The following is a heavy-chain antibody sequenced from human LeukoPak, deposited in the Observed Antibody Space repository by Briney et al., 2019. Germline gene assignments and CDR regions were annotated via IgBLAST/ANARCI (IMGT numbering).Heavy chain of an antibody. J-gene: IGHJ4*02. D-gene: IGHD3-10*01. Sequence: SETLSLTCTVSGGSISSYYWSWIRQPPGKGLEWIGYIYYSGSTNYNPSLKSRVTISVDTSKNQFSLKLSSVTAADTAVYYCARGIRYGSGSYGHRYWGQGTLVTVSS. CDR2: IYYSGST. CDR1: GGSISSYY. CDR3: ARGIRYGSGSYGHRY. V-gene: IGHV4-59*12.